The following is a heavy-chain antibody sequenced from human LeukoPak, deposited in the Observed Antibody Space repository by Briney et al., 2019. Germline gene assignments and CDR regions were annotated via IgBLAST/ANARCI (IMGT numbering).Heavy chain of an antibody. CDR3: ARDVGITVADSLDP. V-gene: IGHV1-18*01. D-gene: IGHD6-13*01. J-gene: IGHJ5*02. Sequence: ASVKVSCKASGYTFTSYAMNWVRQAPGQGLEWMGWIHIYRGNTNYAQKFQGRVTMTTDTSTSTVYMEVRGLRSDDTAMYYCARDVGITVADSLDPWGQGTLVTVSS. CDR2: IHIYRGNT. CDR1: GYTFTSYA.